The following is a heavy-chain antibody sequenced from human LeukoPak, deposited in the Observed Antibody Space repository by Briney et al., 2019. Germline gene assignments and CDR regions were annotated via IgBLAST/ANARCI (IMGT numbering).Heavy chain of an antibody. D-gene: IGHD2-15*01. J-gene: IGHJ3*02. CDR3: ARAPGRGDAFDI. Sequence: SETLSLTCTVSGGSISSSSYYWGWIRQPPGKGLEWIGNIYYSGSTNYNPSLKSRVTISVDTSKNQFSLKLSSVTAADTAVYYCARAPGRGDAFDIWGQGTMVTVSS. CDR1: GGSISSSSYY. V-gene: IGHV4-39*07. CDR2: IYYSGST.